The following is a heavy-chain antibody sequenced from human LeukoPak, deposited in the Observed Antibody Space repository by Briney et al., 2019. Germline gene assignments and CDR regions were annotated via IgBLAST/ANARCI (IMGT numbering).Heavy chain of an antibody. J-gene: IGHJ4*02. V-gene: IGHV3-21*01. CDR1: GFTFSSYS. D-gene: IGHD2-2*01. CDR3: AREGPYCSSTSCYGRLDY. Sequence: GGSLRLSRAASGFTFSSYSMNWVRQAPGKGLEWVSSISSSSSYIYYADSVKGRFTISRDNAKNSLYLQMNSLRAEDTAVYYCAREGPYCSSTSCYGRLDYWGQGTLVTVSS. CDR2: ISSSSSYI.